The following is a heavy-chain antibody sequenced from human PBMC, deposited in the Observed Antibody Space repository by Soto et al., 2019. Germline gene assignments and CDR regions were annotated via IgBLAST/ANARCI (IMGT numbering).Heavy chain of an antibody. CDR2: IYRTGST. V-gene: IGHV4-4*02. CDR3: ASRDPGTSVDY. D-gene: IGHD1-7*01. Sequence: SAPLSHRCAVAGGSFTSNNWWTWVRQPPGQGLAWIGEIYRTGSTNYNPSLKSRVTISLDKSENQFSLKVTSLTAADTAVYYCASRDPGTSVDYWGQGNLVTVSS. CDR1: GGSFTSNNW. J-gene: IGHJ4*02.